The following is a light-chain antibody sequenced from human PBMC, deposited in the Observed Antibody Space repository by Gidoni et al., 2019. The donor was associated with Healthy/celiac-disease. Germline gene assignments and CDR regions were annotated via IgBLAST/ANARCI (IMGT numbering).Light chain of an antibody. J-gene: IGKJ3*01. V-gene: IGKV3-11*01. CDR2: DAS. CDR1: QSVSSY. CDR3: QQRSNWLFT. Sequence: EIVLTQSPATLSLSPGERATLSCRASQSVSSYLAWYQQKPGQAPRLLNYDASNRATGIPTRFRGSGSGTDFTLTISSLEPEDFAVYYCQQRSNWLFTFGPGTKVDIK.